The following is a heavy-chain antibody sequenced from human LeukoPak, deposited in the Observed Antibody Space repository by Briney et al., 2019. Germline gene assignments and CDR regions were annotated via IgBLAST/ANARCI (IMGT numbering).Heavy chain of an antibody. D-gene: IGHD7-27*01. Sequence: GGSLRLSCAASGFTFSDYYMSWIRQAPGKGLEWVSYISSSSSYTNYADSVKGRFSISRDNAENSLYLQMNSLRVDDTAVYYCARETRGALGSFWGQGTLVTVSS. CDR3: ARETRGALGSF. V-gene: IGHV3-11*05. CDR2: ISSSSSYT. CDR1: GFTFSDYY. J-gene: IGHJ4*02.